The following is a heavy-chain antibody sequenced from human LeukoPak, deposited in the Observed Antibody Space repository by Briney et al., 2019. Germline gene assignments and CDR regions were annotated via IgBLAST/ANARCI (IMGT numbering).Heavy chain of an antibody. CDR2: IYYSGST. Sequence: SETLSLTCTVSGGSISSYYWSWIRQPPGKGLEWIGYIYYSGSTSYNPSLKSRVTISVDTSKNQFSLKLNSVTAADTAFYYCARSYGYSSSWYGSDWFDPWGQGTLVTVSS. J-gene: IGHJ5*02. CDR3: ARSYGYSSSWYGSDWFDP. D-gene: IGHD6-13*01. CDR1: GGSISSYY. V-gene: IGHV4-59*08.